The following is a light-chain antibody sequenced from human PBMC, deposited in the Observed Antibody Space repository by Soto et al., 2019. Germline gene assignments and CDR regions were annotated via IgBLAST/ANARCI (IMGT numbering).Light chain of an antibody. CDR1: NIGSKS. CDR3: QVWDSSSDLAV. J-gene: IGLJ7*01. Sequence: SYELTQPPSVSVAPGKTARITCGGNNIGSKSVHWYQQKPGQAPVLVIYYDSDRPSGIPERFSGSNSGNTAPLTISRVEAGDEADYYCQVWDSSSDLAVFGGGTQLTVL. CDR2: YDS. V-gene: IGLV3-21*04.